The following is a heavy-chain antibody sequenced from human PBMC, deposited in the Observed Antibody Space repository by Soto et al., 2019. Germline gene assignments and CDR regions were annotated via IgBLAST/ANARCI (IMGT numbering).Heavy chain of an antibody. Sequence: QVHLVESAGGVVQPGRSLRLSCAASGFTFSSYAMHWVRQAPGKGLEWVAVISYDGNNKYYADSVKGRFTISRDNSKNTLYLQMDSLRAEDTAVYYCARDRRYYGSGSYYAFDYWGQGTLVTVSS. CDR3: ARDRRYYGSGSYYAFDY. CDR1: GFTFSSYA. CDR2: ISYDGNNK. J-gene: IGHJ4*02. D-gene: IGHD3-10*01. V-gene: IGHV3-30-3*01.